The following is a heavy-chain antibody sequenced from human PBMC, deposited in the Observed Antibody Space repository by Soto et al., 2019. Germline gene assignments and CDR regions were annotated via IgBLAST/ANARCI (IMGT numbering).Heavy chain of an antibody. D-gene: IGHD1-26*01. Sequence: QITLKESGPTLVKPTQTLTLTCTFSGFSLSTSGVGVGWIRQPPGKALEWLALIYWDDDKRYSPSLKSRLTITKHTSKIQVGLTITHIVPVDTATYYCAHGRRGSSFDYWGQGTLVTVSS. J-gene: IGHJ4*02. CDR2: IYWDDDK. V-gene: IGHV2-5*02. CDR1: GFSLSTSGVG. CDR3: AHGRRGSSFDY.